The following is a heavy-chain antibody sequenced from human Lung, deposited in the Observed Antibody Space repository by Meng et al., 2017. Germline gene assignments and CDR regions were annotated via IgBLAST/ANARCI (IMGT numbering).Heavy chain of an antibody. D-gene: IGHD4-11*01. CDR2: INHSGST. J-gene: IGHJ4*02. Sequence: QLHQWCAGLLKPSETLSLTFVVSGGSFSDYYWSWIRQPPGKGLEWIGEINHSGSTNYNPSLESRATISVDTSQNNLSLKLSSVTAADSAVYYCARGPTTMAHDFDYWGQGTLVTVSS. CDR1: GGSFSDYY. V-gene: IGHV4-34*01. CDR3: ARGPTTMAHDFDY.